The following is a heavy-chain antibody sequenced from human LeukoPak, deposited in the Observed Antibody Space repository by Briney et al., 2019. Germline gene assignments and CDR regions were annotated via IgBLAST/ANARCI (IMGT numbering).Heavy chain of an antibody. J-gene: IGHJ4*02. CDR3: ARGIEATRRSAATCNCFDY. D-gene: IGHD5-12*01. Sequence: GGSLRLSCAASGFTFSDSYMSWLRQAPGKGLEWVSYISSSSNYASYADSVKGRFTISRDNAKNSLYLQMISLRAEDTAVYYCARGIEATRRSAATCNCFDYWGQGTLVTVSS. V-gene: IGHV3-11*06. CDR2: ISSSSNYA. CDR1: GFTFSDSY.